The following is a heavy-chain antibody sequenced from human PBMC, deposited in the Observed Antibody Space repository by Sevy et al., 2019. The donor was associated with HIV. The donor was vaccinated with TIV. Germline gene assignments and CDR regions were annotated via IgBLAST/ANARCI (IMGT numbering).Heavy chain of an antibody. D-gene: IGHD3-22*01. CDR3: ARDYYDSSGYVY. Sequence: VGSLRLSCAASGFTFSSYAMHWVRQAPGKGLEWVAVISYDGSNKYYADSVKGRFTISRDNSKNTLYLQMNSLRAEDTAVYYCARDYYDSSGYVYWGQGTLVTVSS. V-gene: IGHV3-30-3*01. J-gene: IGHJ4*02. CDR1: GFTFSSYA. CDR2: ISYDGSNK.